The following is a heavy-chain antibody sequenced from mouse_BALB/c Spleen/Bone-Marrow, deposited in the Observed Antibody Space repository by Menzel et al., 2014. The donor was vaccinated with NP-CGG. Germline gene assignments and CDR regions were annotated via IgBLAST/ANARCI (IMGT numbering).Heavy chain of an antibody. Sequence: EVQLQESGAELVKPGASVKLSCTASGFNIKDTYMHWVKQRPEQGLEWIGRIDPANGNTRYDPKFQGKATITADTSSNTAYLQLSSLTSEDTAVYYCARWEYYAMDYWGQGTSVTVSS. V-gene: IGHV14-3*02. CDR1: GFNIKDTY. D-gene: IGHD4-1*01. J-gene: IGHJ4*01. CDR3: ARWEYYAMDY. CDR2: IDPANGNT.